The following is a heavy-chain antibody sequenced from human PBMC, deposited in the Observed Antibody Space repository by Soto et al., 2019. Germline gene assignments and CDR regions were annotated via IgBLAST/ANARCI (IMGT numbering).Heavy chain of an antibody. V-gene: IGHV1-69*04. Sequence: SVKVSCKASGGTFSTYTITWLRQAPGQRLEWMGRIIPIIGIINYAQKFQGRVTISADKFTGTAYMELTGLRSDDTAVYYCAGDPDSHYNDSHASSYPWGQGTLVTVSS. D-gene: IGHD4-4*01. CDR2: IIPIIGII. J-gene: IGHJ5*02. CDR3: AGDPDSHYNDSHASSYP. CDR1: GGTFSTYT.